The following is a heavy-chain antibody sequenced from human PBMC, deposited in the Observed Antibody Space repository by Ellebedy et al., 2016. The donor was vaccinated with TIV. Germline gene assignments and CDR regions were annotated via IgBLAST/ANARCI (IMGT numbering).Heavy chain of an antibody. CDR1: GFTFDDYG. Sequence: SLKISCAASGFTFDDYGLHWVRHAPRKGLEWVSGISWNSGKIGYADSVKGRFTISRDNAKNYLYLQMNTLRAEDTAVYYCVRFYGNYCDYWGQGTLVTVSS. CDR3: VRFYGNYCDY. J-gene: IGHJ4*02. D-gene: IGHD1-26*01. CDR2: ISWNSGKI. V-gene: IGHV3-9*01.